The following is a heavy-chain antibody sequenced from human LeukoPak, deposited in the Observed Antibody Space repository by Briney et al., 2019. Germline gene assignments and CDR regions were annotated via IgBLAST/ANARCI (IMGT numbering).Heavy chain of an antibody. CDR3: AREIATQLDY. D-gene: IGHD2-21*01. V-gene: IGHV4-61*02. CDR2: IYTSGST. J-gene: IGHJ4*02. Sequence: SQTLSLTCTVSGGSISSGSYYWSWIRQPAGKGLEWIGRIYTSGSTNYNPSLKSRVTISVDTSKNQFSLKLSSVTAADTAVYYCAREIATQLDYWGQGTLVTVSS. CDR1: GGSISSGSYY.